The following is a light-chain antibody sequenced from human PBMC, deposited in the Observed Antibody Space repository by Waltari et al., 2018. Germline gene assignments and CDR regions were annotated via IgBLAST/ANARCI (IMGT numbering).Light chain of an antibody. V-gene: IGLV1-40*01. CDR3: QSYDSSLSGLNYV. J-gene: IGLJ1*01. CDR1: SSNIGAGYD. Sequence: QSVLTQPPSVSGAPGQRVTISCTGSSSNIGAGYDVHWYQPLPGTAPKLLIYGNSNRPSGVPDRSSGSKSGTSASLAITGLQAEDEAEYYCQSYDSSLSGLNYVFGTGTKVTVL. CDR2: GNS.